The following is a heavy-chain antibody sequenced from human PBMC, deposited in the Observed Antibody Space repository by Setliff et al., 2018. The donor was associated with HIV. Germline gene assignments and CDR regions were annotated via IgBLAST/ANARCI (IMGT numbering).Heavy chain of an antibody. CDR3: ARGNPLRWNAFAFDV. J-gene: IGHJ3*01. Sequence: SETLSLTCAVSGVSITSHYWSWIRQPPGKGLEWIGYLFYNGRSNYNPSLKSRATISLDTSNNRFSLKLRSVTTADTAVYYCARGNPLRWNAFAFDVWGQGTMVT. CDR1: GVSITSHY. V-gene: IGHV4-59*11. CDR2: LFYNGRS. D-gene: IGHD4-17*01.